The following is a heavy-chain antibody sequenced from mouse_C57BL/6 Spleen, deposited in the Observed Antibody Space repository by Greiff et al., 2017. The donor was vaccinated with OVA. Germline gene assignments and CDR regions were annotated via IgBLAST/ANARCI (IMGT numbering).Heavy chain of an antibody. V-gene: IGHV1-52*01. Sequence: QVQLQQPGAELVRPGSSVKLSCKASGYTFTSYWMHWVKQRPIQGLEWIGNIDPSDSETHYNQKFKDKATLTVDKSSSTAYMQLSSLTSEDSAVYYCARQAVTTVVTDYFDYWGQGTTLTVSS. CDR3: ARQAVTTVVTDYFDY. D-gene: IGHD1-1*01. CDR2: IDPSDSET. CDR1: GYTFTSYW. J-gene: IGHJ2*01.